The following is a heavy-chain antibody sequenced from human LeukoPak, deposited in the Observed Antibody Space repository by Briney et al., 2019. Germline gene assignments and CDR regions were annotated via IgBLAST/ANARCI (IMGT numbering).Heavy chain of an antibody. CDR1: GFTFTIYW. CDR3: AKGQFNYYGSGSYGLDY. D-gene: IGHD3-10*01. J-gene: IGHJ4*02. V-gene: IGHV3-7*03. Sequence: GGSLRLSCAASGFTFTIYWMSWVRQDPGKGLEWVANIKPDGSETYYVDSVKGRFTISRDNAKNTLFLQMNSLRAEDTAVYYCAKGQFNYYGSGSYGLDYWGQGTLVTVSS. CDR2: IKPDGSET.